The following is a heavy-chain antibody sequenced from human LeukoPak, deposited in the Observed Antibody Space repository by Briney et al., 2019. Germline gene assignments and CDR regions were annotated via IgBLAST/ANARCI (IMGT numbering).Heavy chain of an antibody. V-gene: IGHV3-21*01. CDR2: ISSSSSYI. Sequence: GGSLRLSCAASGFTFSSYSMNWVRQAPGKGLEWVSSISSSSSYIYYADSVKGRFTISRDNAKNSLYLQMNSLRAEDTAGYYCARDSAQHYYDSSGYPDYWGQGTLVTVSS. J-gene: IGHJ4*02. CDR3: ARDSAQHYYDSSGYPDY. D-gene: IGHD3-22*01. CDR1: GFTFSSYS.